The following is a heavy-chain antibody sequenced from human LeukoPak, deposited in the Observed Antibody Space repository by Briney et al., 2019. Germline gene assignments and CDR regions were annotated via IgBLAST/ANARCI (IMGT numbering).Heavy chain of an antibody. CDR3: ARQKSVRGSYHGGYYYYYMDV. Sequence: SETLSLTCAVYGGSFSGYYWSWIRQPPGKGLEWIGEINHSGSTNYNPSLKSRVTISVDTSKNQFSLKLSSVTAADTAVYYCARQKSVRGSYHGGYYYYYMDVWGKGTTVTVSS. D-gene: IGHD3-16*01. CDR2: INHSGST. CDR1: GGSFSGYY. J-gene: IGHJ6*03. V-gene: IGHV4-34*01.